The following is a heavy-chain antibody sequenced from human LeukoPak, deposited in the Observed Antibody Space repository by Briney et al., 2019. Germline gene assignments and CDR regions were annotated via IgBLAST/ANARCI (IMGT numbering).Heavy chain of an antibody. Sequence: SETLSLTCTVSGGSISYYYRSWIRQSPGKGLEWIGYIYYNGSTNYNPSLKSRVTISVDMSKNQFSLKVTSVTAADTATYYCARKGGHFDYWGQGTLVTVSS. CDR3: ARKGGHFDY. D-gene: IGHD2-15*01. CDR1: GGSISYYY. CDR2: IYYNGST. V-gene: IGHV4-59*01. J-gene: IGHJ4*02.